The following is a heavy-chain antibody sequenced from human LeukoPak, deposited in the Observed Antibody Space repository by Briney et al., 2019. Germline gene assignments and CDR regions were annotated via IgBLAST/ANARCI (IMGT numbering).Heavy chain of an antibody. J-gene: IGHJ6*02. V-gene: IGHV4-39*07. CDR1: GGSISSSSYY. Sequence: PSETLSLTCTVSGGSISSSSYYWGWIRQPPGKGLEWIGSIYYNGNTYYNPPLKSRVTISVDTSKNQFSLKLSSVTAADTAVYYCARAYDISGYNNVFYHYYMDVWGQGTTVTVSS. D-gene: IGHD3-22*01. CDR2: IYYNGNT. CDR3: ARAYDISGYNNVFYHYYMDV.